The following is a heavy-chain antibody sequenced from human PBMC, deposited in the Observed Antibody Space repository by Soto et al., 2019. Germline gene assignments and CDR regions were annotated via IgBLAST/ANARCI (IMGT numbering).Heavy chain of an antibody. CDR3: ARETRGYSYGQGGGY. D-gene: IGHD5-18*01. CDR2: ISYDGSNK. Sequence: GGSLRLSCAASGFTFSSYAMHWVRQAPGKGLEWVAVISYDGSNKYYADSLKGRFTISRDNSKNTLYLQMNSLRAEDTAVYYCARETRGYSYGQGGGYWGQGTLVTVSS. V-gene: IGHV3-30-3*01. CDR1: GFTFSSYA. J-gene: IGHJ4*02.